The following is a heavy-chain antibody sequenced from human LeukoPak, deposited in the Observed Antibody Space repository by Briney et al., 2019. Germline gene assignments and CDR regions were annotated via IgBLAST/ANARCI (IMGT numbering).Heavy chain of an antibody. D-gene: IGHD4-23*01. CDR1: EYSFTNYW. V-gene: IGHV5-51*01. CDR3: ARTDYGGNSDYFDY. J-gene: IGHJ4*02. CDR2: IYPGDSAT. Sequence: GESLKISCKGSEYSFTNYWIGWVRQMPGKGLELMGIIYPGDSATRYSPSFQGQVTISADKSISTAYLQWSSLKASDTAMYYCARTDYGGNSDYFDYWGQGTLVTVSS.